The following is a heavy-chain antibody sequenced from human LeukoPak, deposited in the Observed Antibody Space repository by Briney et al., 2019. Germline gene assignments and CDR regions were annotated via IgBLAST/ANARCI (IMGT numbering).Heavy chain of an antibody. CDR2: IHNNGDS. V-gene: IGHV4-4*07. CDR1: RGSISGYF. J-gene: IGHJ5*02. CDR3: ARAPSGCGGTCPSDH. D-gene: IGHD2-15*01. Sequence: SETLSLTCTVSRGSISGYFWSWIRQPAGKGLEWIWRIHNNGDSNQNPSLKSRITMALDTSTNQVSLTLTSVTAADTAVYYCARAPSGCGGTCPSDHWGPGTLVTVSS.